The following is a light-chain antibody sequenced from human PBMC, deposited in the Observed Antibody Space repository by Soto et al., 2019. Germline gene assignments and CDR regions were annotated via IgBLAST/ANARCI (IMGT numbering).Light chain of an antibody. J-gene: IGLJ1*01. V-gene: IGLV2-14*01. Sequence: QSALTQPASVSGSPGQSITISCTGTSSDVGGYNYVSWYQQHPGKAPKLMIYEVSNRPSGVSNRFSGSKSGNTASLTISGLQAEDEGDYFCNSYGGTSTRYVFGTGTKLT. CDR3: NSYGGTSTRYV. CDR2: EVS. CDR1: SSDVGGYNY.